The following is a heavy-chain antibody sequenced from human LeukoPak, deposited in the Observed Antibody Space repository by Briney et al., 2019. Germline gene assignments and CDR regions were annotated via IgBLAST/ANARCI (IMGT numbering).Heavy chain of an antibody. J-gene: IGHJ1*01. V-gene: IGHV4-39*01. D-gene: IGHD3-22*01. Sequence: SETLSLTCSVSGDSVSRSDSYWDWIRQPPGKGLEWIGTIYFSGRTYYSPSLKSRVTISVDPSNNQFSLNLRSVTAADTAVYYCARRRYYDGSGYLEWGQGTLLSVSS. CDR1: GDSVSRSDSY. CDR2: IYFSGRT. CDR3: ARRRYYDGSGYLE.